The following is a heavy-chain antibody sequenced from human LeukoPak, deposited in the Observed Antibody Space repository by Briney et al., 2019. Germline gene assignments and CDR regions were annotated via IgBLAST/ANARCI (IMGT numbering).Heavy chain of an antibody. J-gene: IGHJ4*02. CDR2: ISGSGGGT. V-gene: IGHV3-23*01. CDR3: ARVFWAGTAIDY. CDR1: GFTFSSYA. Sequence: GGSLRLSCAASGFTFSSYAMSWVRQAPGKGLEWVSGISGSGGGTYYADSVKGRFTISRDNAKNSLFLQMNSLRAEDAAVYYCARVFWAGTAIDYWGQGTLVTVSS. D-gene: IGHD3/OR15-3a*01.